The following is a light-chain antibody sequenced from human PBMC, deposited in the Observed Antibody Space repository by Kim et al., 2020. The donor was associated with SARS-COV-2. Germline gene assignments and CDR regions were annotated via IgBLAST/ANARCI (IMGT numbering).Light chain of an antibody. CDR1: QNIDTY. CDR2: DAS. V-gene: IGKV3-11*01. J-gene: IGKJ4*01. CDR3: QQRNSRPTAVT. Sequence: PGDRATLSCRASQNIDTYLAWYQQRPGQAPRLLVYDASNRATGVPDRFSGSGSGTDFTLTISSLEPEDFSLYYCQQRNSRPTAVTFGGGTKVDIK.